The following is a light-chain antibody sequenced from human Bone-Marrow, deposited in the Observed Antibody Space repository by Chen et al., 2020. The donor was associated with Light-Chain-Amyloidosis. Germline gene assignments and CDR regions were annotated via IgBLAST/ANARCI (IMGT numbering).Light chain of an antibody. CDR2: DDS. CDR3: QVWDRSSDRPV. J-gene: IGLJ3*02. Sequence: SYLLTQPSSVAVAPGQTATIACGGNNIGSTSVHWYQQTPGQAPLLVVYDDSDRPSGSPERLSGSNSGNTATLTISRVEAGDEADYYCQVWDRSSDRPVFGGGTKLTVL. V-gene: IGLV3-21*02. CDR1: NIGSTS.